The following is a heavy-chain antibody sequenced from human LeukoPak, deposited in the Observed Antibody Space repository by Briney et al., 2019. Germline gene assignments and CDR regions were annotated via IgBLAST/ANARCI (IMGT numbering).Heavy chain of an antibody. V-gene: IGHV3-30*03. Sequence: PGGSLRLSCAASGFTFSSSGMHWVRQAPGKGLEWVAAISYDGSNKYYADSVKGRFTISRDNSKNPLYLQMNSLRAEDTAVYYCAMPNNAFDIWGQGTMVTVSS. CDR1: GFTFSSSG. J-gene: IGHJ3*02. CDR3: AMPNNAFDI. CDR2: ISYDGSNK.